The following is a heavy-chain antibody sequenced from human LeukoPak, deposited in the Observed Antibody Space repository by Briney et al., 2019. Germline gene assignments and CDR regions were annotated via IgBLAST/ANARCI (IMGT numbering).Heavy chain of an antibody. D-gene: IGHD6-13*01. CDR2: FDPEDGET. V-gene: IGHV1-24*01. Sequence: ASVKVSCKVSGYTLTELSMHWVRQAPGKGLEWMGGFDPEDGETIYAQKFQGRVTMTEDTSTDTAYMELSSLRSEDTAVYYCATESPGYSGSWYRSDLDYWGQGTLVTVSS. CDR1: GYTLTELS. CDR3: ATESPGYSGSWYRSDLDY. J-gene: IGHJ4*02.